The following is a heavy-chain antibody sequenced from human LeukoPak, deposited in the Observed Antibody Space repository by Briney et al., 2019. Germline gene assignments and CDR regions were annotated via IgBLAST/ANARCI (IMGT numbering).Heavy chain of an antibody. Sequence: SETLSLTCAVSGGSFSGKYWTWIRRPPGKGLEWIGEITYSGSIYYNPSLKSRVTISVDTSKNQFSLKLNSVTAADTAVYYCARDLMTWGQGTLVTVSS. V-gene: IGHV4-34*01. CDR1: GGSFSGKY. J-gene: IGHJ4*02. CDR2: ITYSGSI. CDR3: ARDLMT.